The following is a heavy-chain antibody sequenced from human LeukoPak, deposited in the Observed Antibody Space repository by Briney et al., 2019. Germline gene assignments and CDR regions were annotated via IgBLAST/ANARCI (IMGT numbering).Heavy chain of an antibody. Sequence: GGSLRLSCAASGFTFSSYSMNWVRQAPGKGLEWVSTISSSRSHIYYADPVKGRFTISRDNAKNSLYPQMNSLRAEDTAVYYCARVEWDGYNWVDFDYWGQGTLVTVSS. V-gene: IGHV3-21*01. CDR2: ISSSRSHI. CDR1: GFTFSSYS. J-gene: IGHJ4*02. D-gene: IGHD5-24*01. CDR3: ARVEWDGYNWVDFDY.